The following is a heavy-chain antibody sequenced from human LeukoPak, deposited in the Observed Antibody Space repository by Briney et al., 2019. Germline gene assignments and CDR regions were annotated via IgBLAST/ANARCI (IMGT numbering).Heavy chain of an antibody. CDR3: APRRGYGGYD. Sequence: SETLSLTCAVYGGSFSGYYWSWIRQPPGKGLEWIGEINHSGSTNYNPSLKSRVTISVDTSKNQFSLKLSSVTAADTAVYYCAPRRGYGGYDGGQGTLVPVSS. CDR2: INHSGST. CDR1: GGSFSGYY. V-gene: IGHV4-34*01. J-gene: IGHJ4*02. D-gene: IGHD5-12*01.